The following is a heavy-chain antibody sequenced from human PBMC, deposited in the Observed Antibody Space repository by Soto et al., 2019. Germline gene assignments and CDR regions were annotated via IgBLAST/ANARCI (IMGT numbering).Heavy chain of an antibody. D-gene: IGHD3-3*01. CDR1: GGSISSYY. J-gene: IGHJ4*02. CDR2: IYYSGST. V-gene: IGHV4-59*01. CDR3: ARRYYDFWSGPQGPPINQANQYK. Sequence: PSETLSLTCTVSGGSISSYYWSWIRQPPGKGLEWIGYIYYSGSTNYNPSLKSRVTISVDPSKNQFSLTLSSVTASDTAVYYCARRYYDFWSGPQGPPINQANQYKWGQRPLVTV.